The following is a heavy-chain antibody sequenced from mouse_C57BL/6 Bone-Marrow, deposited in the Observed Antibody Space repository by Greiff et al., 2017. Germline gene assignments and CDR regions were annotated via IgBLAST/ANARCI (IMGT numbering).Heavy chain of an antibody. J-gene: IGHJ2*01. D-gene: IGHD2-5*01. V-gene: IGHV1-54*01. Sequence: QVQLQQSGAELVRPGTSVKVSCKASGYAFTNYLIEWVKQRPGQGLEWIGVINPGSGGTNYNEKFKGKATLTADKSSSTAYMQLSSLTSEDYAVYFCARSGTYYSNYGYFDYWGQGTTLTVSS. CDR1: GYAFTNYL. CDR2: INPGSGGT. CDR3: ARSGTYYSNYGYFDY.